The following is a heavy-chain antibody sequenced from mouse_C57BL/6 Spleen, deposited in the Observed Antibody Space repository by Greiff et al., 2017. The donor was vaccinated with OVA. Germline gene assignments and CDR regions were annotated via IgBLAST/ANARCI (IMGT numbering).Heavy chain of an antibody. CDR3: ARKGITSFDY. Sequence: VQLVESGPELVKPGASVKISCKASGYAFSSSWMNWVKQRPGKGLEWIGRIYPGDGDTNYNGKFKGKATLTADKSSSTAYMQLSSLTSEDSAVYFCARKGITSFDYWGQGTTLTVSS. V-gene: IGHV1-82*01. D-gene: IGHD1-1*01. CDR2: IYPGDGDT. CDR1: GYAFSSSW. J-gene: IGHJ2*01.